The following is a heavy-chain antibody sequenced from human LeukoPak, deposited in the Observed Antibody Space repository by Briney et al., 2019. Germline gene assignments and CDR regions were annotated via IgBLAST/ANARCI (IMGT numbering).Heavy chain of an antibody. CDR2: ISWNSGSI. V-gene: IGHV3-9*01. CDR1: GFTFKNYA. CDR3: AKDSTAYCGGDCYPEAFDI. J-gene: IGHJ3*02. D-gene: IGHD2-21*02. Sequence: PGGSLRLSCAASGFTFKNYAMHWVRQAPGKGLEWVSGISWNSGSIGYADSVKGRFTISRDNAKNSLYLQMNSLRAEDTALYYCAKDSTAYCGGDCYPEAFDIWGQGTMVTVSS.